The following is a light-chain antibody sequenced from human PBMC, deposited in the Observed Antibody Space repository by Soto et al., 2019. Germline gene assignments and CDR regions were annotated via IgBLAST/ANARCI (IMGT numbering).Light chain of an antibody. CDR2: SSS. CDR1: QGVSSW. CDR3: QQANCLPLT. V-gene: IGKV1-12*01. Sequence: DIQMTQSPSFVSASVGDRVTISCRASQGVSSWLVWYQQKPGPAPKLLIHSSSNLHSGIPSRFSGSGSGTDFTLTISSLQPEYFATYYCQQANCLPLTFGPGTKVDIK. J-gene: IGKJ3*01.